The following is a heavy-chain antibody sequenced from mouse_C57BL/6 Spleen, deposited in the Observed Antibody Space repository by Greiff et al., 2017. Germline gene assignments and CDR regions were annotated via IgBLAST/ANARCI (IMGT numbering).Heavy chain of an antibody. CDR2: IDPSASYT. CDR1: GYTFTSYW. Sequence: QVQLQQPGAELVRPGTSVKLSCTASGYTFTSYWMHWVKQRPGQGLEWIGVIDPSASYTNYNQQFTGKATLTVDTSSSTAYMQLSSRTAEDAAVDYCATPERGNFNYGGQGTSLTVS. CDR3: ATPERGNFNY. J-gene: IGHJ2*02. V-gene: IGHV1-59*01.